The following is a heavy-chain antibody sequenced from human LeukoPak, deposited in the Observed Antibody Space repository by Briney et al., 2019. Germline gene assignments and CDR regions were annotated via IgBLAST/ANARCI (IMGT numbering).Heavy chain of an antibody. D-gene: IGHD3-22*01. CDR2: ISGSGGST. J-gene: IGHJ4*02. CDR3: AKAHTYYYDSSGYYILV. CDR1: GFTFSSYA. Sequence: GGSLRLSCAASGFTFSSYAMSWVRQAPGKGLEWVSAISGSGGSTYYADSVKGRFTISSDNSKNTLYLQMNSLRVEDTAVYYCAKAHTYYYDSSGYYILVWGQGTLVTVSS. V-gene: IGHV3-23*01.